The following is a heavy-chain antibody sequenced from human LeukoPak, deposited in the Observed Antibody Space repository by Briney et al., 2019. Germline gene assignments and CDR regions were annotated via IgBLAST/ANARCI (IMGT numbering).Heavy chain of an antibody. CDR3: AKDRGDYGDRSRFDP. Sequence: GGSLRLSCAASGFTFSTYSMSWVRQAPEKGLEWVSTIRASGGVTYYADSVRGRFTISRDNAKSTLYLQMNNLRVEDTAVYYCAKDRGDYGDRSRFDPWGQRIPVTVSS. J-gene: IGHJ5*02. D-gene: IGHD4-17*01. CDR2: IRASGGVT. V-gene: IGHV3-23*01. CDR1: GFTFSTYS.